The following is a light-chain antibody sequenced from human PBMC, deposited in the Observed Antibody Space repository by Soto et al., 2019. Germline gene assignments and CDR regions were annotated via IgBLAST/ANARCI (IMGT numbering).Light chain of an antibody. CDR1: QSVSSN. CDR2: SAS. CDR3: QQYNDWPET. V-gene: IGKV3-15*01. J-gene: IGKJ1*01. Sequence: EIVMTQSPATLSVSPGERATLSCWASQSVSSNLAWYQQKPGQAPRLLIYSASTRATGIPTSFSGSGSGTEFTLTISSLQSEDFAVYYCQQYNDWPETFGQGTKVESK.